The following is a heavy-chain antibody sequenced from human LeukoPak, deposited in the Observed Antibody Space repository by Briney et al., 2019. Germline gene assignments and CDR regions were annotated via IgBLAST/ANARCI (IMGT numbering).Heavy chain of an antibody. Sequence: PGGSLRLSCAASGFTFSSYGMHWVRQAPGKGLEWVAVISYDGSSKYYADSVKGRFTISRDNSKNTLYLQMNSLRAEDTAVYYCARDLFNMIVHDAFAIWGQGTMVTVSS. CDR3: ARDLFNMIVHDAFAI. D-gene: IGHD3-22*01. CDR2: ISYDGSSK. CDR1: GFTFSSYG. J-gene: IGHJ3*02. V-gene: IGHV3-30*19.